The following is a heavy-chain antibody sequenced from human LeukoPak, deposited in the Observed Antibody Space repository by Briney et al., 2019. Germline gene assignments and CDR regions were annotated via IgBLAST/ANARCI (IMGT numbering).Heavy chain of an antibody. V-gene: IGHV4-39*01. CDR1: GGSISSSSDY. J-gene: IGHJ5*02. CDR2: IYYSGST. Sequence: PSETLSLTCTVSGGSISSSSDYWGWIRQPPGKGLEWIGSIYYSGSTYYNPSLKSRVTISVDTSKNQFSLKLSSVTAADTAVYYCARHVRKGTTVVTHWFDPWGQGTLVTVSS. D-gene: IGHD4-23*01. CDR3: ARHVRKGTTVVTHWFDP.